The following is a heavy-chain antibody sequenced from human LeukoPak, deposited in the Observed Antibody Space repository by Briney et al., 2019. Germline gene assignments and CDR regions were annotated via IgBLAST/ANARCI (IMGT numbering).Heavy chain of an antibody. V-gene: IGHV1-8*01. J-gene: IGHJ5*02. CDR2: MNPNSGNT. Sequence: ASVKVSCKASGYTFTSYDINWVRQATGQGLEWMGWMNPNSGNTGYAQKFQGRVTMTRNTSISTAYMELSSLRSEDTAVYYCARDLEEALLWFGELFRPNWFDPWGQGTLVTVSS. CDR1: GYTFTSYD. D-gene: IGHD3-10*01. CDR3: ARDLEEALLWFGELFRPNWFDP.